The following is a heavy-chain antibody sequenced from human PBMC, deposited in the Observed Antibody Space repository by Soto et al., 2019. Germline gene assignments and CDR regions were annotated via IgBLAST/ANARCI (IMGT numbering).Heavy chain of an antibody. D-gene: IGHD4-17*01. CDR1: GFTFDDYA. CDR3: AKDRATVTTAFDY. J-gene: IGHJ4*02. V-gene: IGHV3-9*01. Sequence: EVQLVESGGGLVQPGRFLRLSCAASGFTFDDYAMHWVRQAPGKGLEWVSGISWNSGSIGYADSVKGRFTISRDNAKNSLYLQMNSLRAEDTALYYCAKDRATVTTAFDYWGQGTLVTVSS. CDR2: ISWNSGSI.